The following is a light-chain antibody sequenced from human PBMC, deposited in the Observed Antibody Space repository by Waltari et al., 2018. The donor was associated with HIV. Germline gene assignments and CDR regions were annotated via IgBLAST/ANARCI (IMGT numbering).Light chain of an antibody. CDR3: CSYAGSSTYV. Sequence: QSALTQPASVSGSPGQSITISCTGTSSDVGGYNLVSWYQQYPGKAPKLMIYEGTKRPSGVSNRFSGSKSGNTASLTISGLQAEDEADYYCCSYAGSSTYVFGTGTKVTVL. V-gene: IGLV2-23*01. CDR2: EGT. J-gene: IGLJ1*01. CDR1: SSDVGGYNL.